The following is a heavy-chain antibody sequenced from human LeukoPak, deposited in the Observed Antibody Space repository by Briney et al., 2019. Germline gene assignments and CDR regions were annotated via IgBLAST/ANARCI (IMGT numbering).Heavy chain of an antibody. D-gene: IGHD6-6*01. J-gene: IGHJ4*02. V-gene: IGHV3-33*01. CDR3: ARSRGGSSSGVGDFFDY. CDR2: IWYDGSNK. CDR1: GFTFSNYG. Sequence: GRSLRLSCAASGFTFSNYGMHWVRQAPGKGLEWVAVIWYDGSNKYYANSVKGRFTISRDNSKNTLSLQMNTLRAEDTAVYYCARSRGGSSSGVGDFFDYWSQGSLVTVSS.